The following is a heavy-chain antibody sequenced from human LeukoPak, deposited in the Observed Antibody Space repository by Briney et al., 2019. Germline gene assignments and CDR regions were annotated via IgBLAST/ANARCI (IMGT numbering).Heavy chain of an antibody. CDR1: GGSISSYY. CDR3: ARDLRRDGYKYYFGY. Sequence: SETLSLTCTVSGGSISSYYWSWIRQPPGKGLEWIGYIYYSGSTNYNPSLKSRVTISVDTSKNQFSLKLSSVTAADTAVYYCARDLRRDGYKYYFGYWGQGTLVTVSS. J-gene: IGHJ4*02. D-gene: IGHD5-24*01. V-gene: IGHV4-59*01. CDR2: IYYSGST.